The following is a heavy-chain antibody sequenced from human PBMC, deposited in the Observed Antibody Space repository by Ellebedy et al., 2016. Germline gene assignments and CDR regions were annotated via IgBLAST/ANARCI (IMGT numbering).Heavy chain of an antibody. D-gene: IGHD3-22*01. V-gene: IGHV1-69*13. CDR3: ARDLSISYDSSGYYYNPGY. CDR1: GGTFSSYA. Sequence: SVKVSXXASGGTFSSYAISWVRQAPGQGLEWMGGIIPIFGTANYAQKFQGRVMITADESTSTAYMELSSLRAEDTAVYYCARDLSISYDSSGYYYNPGYWGQGTLVTVSS. J-gene: IGHJ4*02. CDR2: IIPIFGTA.